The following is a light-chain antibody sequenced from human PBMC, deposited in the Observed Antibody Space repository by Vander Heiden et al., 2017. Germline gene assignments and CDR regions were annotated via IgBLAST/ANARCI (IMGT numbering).Light chain of an antibody. CDR1: SSNIGSNT. J-gene: IGLJ2*01. CDR3: AAWDDSLNGPV. Sequence: QSVLTQPPSASGTPGQRVTISCSGRSSNIGSNTVNWYQQLPGTGPKFLIYRNNQRPSGVPDRFSGSKSGTSASLAISGLQSEDEADYYCAAWDDSLNGPVFGGGTKLTVL. CDR2: RNN. V-gene: IGLV1-44*01.